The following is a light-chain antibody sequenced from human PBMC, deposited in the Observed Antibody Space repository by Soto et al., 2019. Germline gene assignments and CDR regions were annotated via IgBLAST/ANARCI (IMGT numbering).Light chain of an antibody. CDR1: QSISSY. Sequence: DIQLTQSPSLLSASIGDRVTITCRASQSISSYLNWYQQKPGKAPKLLIYAASSLQSGVPSRFSGSGSGTDFTLTISSLQPEDFATYYCLQDYNYPRTFGQGTKVDIK. CDR3: LQDYNYPRT. V-gene: IGKV1-39*01. CDR2: AAS. J-gene: IGKJ1*01.